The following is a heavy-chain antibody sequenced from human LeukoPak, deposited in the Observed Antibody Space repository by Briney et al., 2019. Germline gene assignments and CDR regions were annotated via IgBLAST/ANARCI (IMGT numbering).Heavy chain of an antibody. Sequence: SGPTLVNPTQTPTLTCTFSGFSLSTSGVGVGWIRQPPGKALEWLALIYWDDGKRYSPSLKSRLTITKDTSKNQVVLTMTTMDPVDTATYYCAHRLCGGDCYSTILNWFDPWGQGTLVTVSS. V-gene: IGHV2-5*02. CDR1: GFSLSTSGVG. D-gene: IGHD2-21*02. J-gene: IGHJ5*02. CDR2: IYWDDGK. CDR3: AHRLCGGDCYSTILNWFDP.